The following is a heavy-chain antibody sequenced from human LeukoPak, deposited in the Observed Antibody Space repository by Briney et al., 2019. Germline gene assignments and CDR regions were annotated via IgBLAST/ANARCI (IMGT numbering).Heavy chain of an antibody. J-gene: IGHJ4*02. CDR1: GFTFSSYS. CDR2: ISSSSSTI. CDR3: ARSTMVQGVH. Sequence: PGGSRRLSCAASGFTFSSYSMNWVRRAPGKGLEWVSYISSSSSTIYYTDSVKGRFTISRDNAKNSLYLQMNSLRDEDTAVYYCARSTMVQGVHWGQGTLVTVSS. D-gene: IGHD3-10*01. V-gene: IGHV3-48*02.